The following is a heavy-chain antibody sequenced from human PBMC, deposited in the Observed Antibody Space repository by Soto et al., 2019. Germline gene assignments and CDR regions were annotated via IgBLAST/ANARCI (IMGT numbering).Heavy chain of an antibody. V-gene: IGHV1-18*01. CDR3: ARDVEYQLHLYYYYGMDV. Sequence: GASVKVSCKASGYTFTSYGISWVRQAPGQGLEWMGWISAYNGNTNYAQKLQGRVTMTTDTSTSTAYMELRSLRSDDTAVYYCARDVEYQLHLYYYYGMDVWGQGTTVTVSS. J-gene: IGHJ6*02. D-gene: IGHD2-2*01. CDR2: ISAYNGNT. CDR1: GYTFTSYG.